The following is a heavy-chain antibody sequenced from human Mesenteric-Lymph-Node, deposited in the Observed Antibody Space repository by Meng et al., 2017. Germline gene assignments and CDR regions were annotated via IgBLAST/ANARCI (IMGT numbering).Heavy chain of an antibody. D-gene: IGHD2-8*01. CDR3: ATRGRYCTNGVCYSYYFDY. V-gene: IGHV4-34*01. CDR2: INHSGST. Sequence: QLTELGAGPLKPSETLFLPCAVYGGSFSGYYWSWIRQPPGKGLEWIGEINHSGSTNYNPSLKSRVTISVDTSKNQFSPKLSSVTAADTAVYYCATRGRYCTNGVCYSYYFDYWGQGTLVTVSS. J-gene: IGHJ4*02. CDR1: GGSFSGYY.